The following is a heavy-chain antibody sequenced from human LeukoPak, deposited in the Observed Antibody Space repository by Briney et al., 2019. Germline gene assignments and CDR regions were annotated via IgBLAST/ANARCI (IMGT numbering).Heavy chain of an antibody. V-gene: IGHV1-18*01. D-gene: IGHD3-10*01. CDR1: GYTFTSYG. CDR2: ISAYNGNT. Sequence: GASVKVSCKASGYTFTSYGISWVRQAPGQGLEWMGWISAYNGNTNYAQKLQGRVTMTTDTSTSTAYMELRSLRSDDTAVYYCAARRRRGSGSYWGPDYWGQGTLVTVSS. CDR3: AARRRRGSGSYWGPDY. J-gene: IGHJ4*02.